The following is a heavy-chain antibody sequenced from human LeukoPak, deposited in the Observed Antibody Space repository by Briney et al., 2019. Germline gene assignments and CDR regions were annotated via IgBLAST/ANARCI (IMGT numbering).Heavy chain of an antibody. CDR3: ARVSGSSGWYLASLDY. CDR1: AYTFTGYY. D-gene: IGHD6-19*01. J-gene: IGHJ4*02. CDR2: ISAYNGNT. Sequence: PLASVKVSCKASAYTFTGYYMHWVRHAPGQGLEWMGWISAYNGNTNYAQKLQGRVTMTTDTSTSTAYMEQRSLRSDDTAVYYCARVSGSSGWYLASLDYWGQGTLVTVSS. V-gene: IGHV1-18*04.